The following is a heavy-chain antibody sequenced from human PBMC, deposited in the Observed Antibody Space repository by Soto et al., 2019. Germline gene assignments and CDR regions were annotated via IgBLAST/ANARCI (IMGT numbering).Heavy chain of an antibody. D-gene: IGHD2-15*01. J-gene: IGHJ6*03. CDR3: ARVGCSGGSCYPYYYYYMDV. CDR2: IYYSGST. Sequence: PSETLSLTYTVSGGSISSYYWSWIRQPPGKGLEWIGYIYYSGSTNYNPSLKSRVTISADTSKNQFSLKLSSVTAADTAVYYCARVGCSGGSCYPYYYYYMDVWGKGTTVTAP. V-gene: IGHV4-59*01. CDR1: GGSISSYY.